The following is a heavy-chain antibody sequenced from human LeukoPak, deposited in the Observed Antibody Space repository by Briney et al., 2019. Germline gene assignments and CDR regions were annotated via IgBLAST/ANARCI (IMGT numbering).Heavy chain of an antibody. CDR1: GGSISSSSYY. J-gene: IGHJ3*02. Sequence: SETLSLTCTVSGGSISSSSYYWGWIRQPPGKGLEWIGSIYYSGSTYYNPSLKSRVTISVDTSKNQFSLKLSSVTTADTAVYYCARVDILPGAFDIWGQGTMVTVSS. CDR3: ARVDILPGAFDI. D-gene: IGHD3-9*01. CDR2: IYYSGST. V-gene: IGHV4-39*07.